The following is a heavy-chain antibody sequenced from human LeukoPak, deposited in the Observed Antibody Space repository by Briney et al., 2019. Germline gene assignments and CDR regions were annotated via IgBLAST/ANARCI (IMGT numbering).Heavy chain of an antibody. CDR3: ARDLYSSGWSSCDY. D-gene: IGHD6-19*01. CDR1: GHTFTSYG. Sequence: ASVKVSCKASGHTFTSYGISWVRQAPGQGLEWMGWISAYNGNTNYAQKLQGRVTTTTDTSTSTAYMELRSLRSDDTAVYYCARDLYSSGWSSCDYWGQGTLVTVSS. CDR2: ISAYNGNT. V-gene: IGHV1-18*01. J-gene: IGHJ4*02.